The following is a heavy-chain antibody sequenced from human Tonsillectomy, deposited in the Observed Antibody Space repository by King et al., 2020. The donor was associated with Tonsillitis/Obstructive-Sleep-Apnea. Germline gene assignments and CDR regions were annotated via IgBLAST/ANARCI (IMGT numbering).Heavy chain of an antibody. V-gene: IGHV4-34*01. Sequence: VQLQQWGAGLLKPSETLSLTWAVSGGSFSGYYWSWIRQPPGKGLEWIGEINHSGSTNYNPSLKSRVTISVDTSKNQFSLKLSSVTAAATAVYYCARLVRTLSIYCSVSYHPTNDSWGQGPLVTVSS. CDR1: GGSFSGYY. J-gene: IGHJ4*02. CDR3: ARLVRTLSIYCSVSYHPTNDS. D-gene: IGHD3-10*01. CDR2: INHSGST.